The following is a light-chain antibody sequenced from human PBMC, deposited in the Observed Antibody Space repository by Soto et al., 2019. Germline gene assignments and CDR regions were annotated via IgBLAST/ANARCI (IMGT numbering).Light chain of an antibody. J-gene: IGKJ1*01. Sequence: DIQMTQSPSSLSASVGDRVTITCRASQSISSYLNWYQQKPGKAPKLLIYAASSLQSGVPSRFSGSGSGTDFTLTIRSLQPEDFATYYCQQSYSTPQRTFGQGTKVEIK. CDR1: QSISSY. CDR2: AAS. V-gene: IGKV1-39*01. CDR3: QQSYSTPQRT.